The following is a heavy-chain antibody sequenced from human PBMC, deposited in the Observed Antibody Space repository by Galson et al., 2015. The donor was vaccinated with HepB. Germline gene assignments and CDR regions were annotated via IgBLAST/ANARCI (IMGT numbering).Heavy chain of an antibody. D-gene: IGHD1-7*01. V-gene: IGHV4-31*03. CDR2: IYYSGST. CDR3: ARGLPRGWNYQRRISFDI. Sequence: TLSLTCTVSGGSISSGGYYWSWIRQHPGKGLEWIGYIYYSGSTYYNPSLKSRVTISVDTSKNQFSLKLSSVTAADTAVYYCARGLPRGWNYQRRISFDIWGQGTMVTVSS. J-gene: IGHJ3*02. CDR1: GGSISSGGYY.